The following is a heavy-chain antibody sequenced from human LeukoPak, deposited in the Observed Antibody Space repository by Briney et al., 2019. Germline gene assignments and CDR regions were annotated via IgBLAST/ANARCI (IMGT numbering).Heavy chain of an antibody. Sequence: GSLRLSCAASGFTFSSYSMHWVRQAPGKGLEWVAPISFDGSNKYYADSVEGRFTISRDNSKNTVYLQMNSLRAEDTAVYYCATGRTLPYDHFWSGRYFDHWGQGTLVTVSS. D-gene: IGHD3-3*01. CDR3: ATGRTLPYDHFWSGRYFDH. CDR2: ISFDGSNK. J-gene: IGHJ4*02. CDR1: GFTFSSYS. V-gene: IGHV3-30*04.